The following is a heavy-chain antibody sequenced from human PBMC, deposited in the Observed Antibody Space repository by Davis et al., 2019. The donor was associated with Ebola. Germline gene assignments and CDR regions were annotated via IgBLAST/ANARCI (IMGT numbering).Heavy chain of an antibody. CDR2: INHSGST. Sequence: MPSETLSLTCAVYGGSFSGYYWSWIRQPPGKGLEWIGEINHSGSTNYNPSLKSRVTISVDTSKNQFSLKLSSVTAADTAVYYCARWSNSGYDYDYWGQGTLVTVSS. D-gene: IGHD5-12*01. CDR1: GGSFSGYY. J-gene: IGHJ4*02. V-gene: IGHV4-34*01. CDR3: ARWSNSGYDYDY.